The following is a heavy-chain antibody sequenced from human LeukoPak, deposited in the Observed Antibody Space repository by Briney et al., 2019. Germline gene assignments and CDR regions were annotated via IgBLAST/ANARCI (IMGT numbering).Heavy chain of an antibody. Sequence: SGGSLRLSCAASGFTFSNYWMSWVRQAPGKGLEWVANIKQDGSEKYYVDSVKGRFTISRDNAKNSLYLQMNSLRAEDTAVYYCARDRGYYDILTGYFPYWGQGTLVTVSS. V-gene: IGHV3-7*03. CDR1: GFTFSNYW. CDR3: ARDRGYYDILTGYFPY. D-gene: IGHD3-9*01. CDR2: IKQDGSEK. J-gene: IGHJ4*02.